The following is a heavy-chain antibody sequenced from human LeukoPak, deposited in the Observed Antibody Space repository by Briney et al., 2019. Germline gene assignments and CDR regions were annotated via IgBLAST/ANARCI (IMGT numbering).Heavy chain of an antibody. CDR2: INSDGSST. J-gene: IGHJ5*02. D-gene: IGHD3-10*01. CDR1: GFTFSSYW. Sequence: GGSLRLSCVASGFTFSSYWMHWVRQAPGKGLVWVSRINSDGSSTSYADSVKGRSTISRDNAKNTLYLQMNSLRAEDTAVYYCARSRGSGSYNWFDPWGQGTRSPSPQ. V-gene: IGHV3-74*01. CDR3: ARSRGSGSYNWFDP.